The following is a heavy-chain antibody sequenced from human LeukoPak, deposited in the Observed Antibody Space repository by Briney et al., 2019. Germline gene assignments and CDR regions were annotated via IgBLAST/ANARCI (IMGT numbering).Heavy chain of an antibody. V-gene: IGHV5-51*01. CDR2: IYPGDSHT. CDR1: GYSFTSYW. J-gene: IGHJ4*02. Sequence: GESLKISCQGAGYSFTSYWIGWVRQMPGKGLEWMGVIYPGDSHTRYSPSFQGQGTISADKSISTAYLQWSSLKASDTAMYYCARVEQQLGPYFDYWGQGTLVTVSS. CDR3: ARVEQQLGPYFDY. D-gene: IGHD6-13*01.